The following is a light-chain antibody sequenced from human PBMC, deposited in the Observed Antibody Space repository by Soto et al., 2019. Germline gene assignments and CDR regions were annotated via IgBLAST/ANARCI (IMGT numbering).Light chain of an antibody. CDR3: QQLNSYTRT. CDR2: AAS. V-gene: IGKV1-9*01. J-gene: IGKJ1*01. Sequence: IQLTQSPSSLSASVGDRVTITCRASQGISSYLAWYQQKPGKAPKLLIYAASTLQSGVPSRFSGSGSGTDFTLTISSLQHEDFATYYCQQLNSYTRTFGQGTKVEIK. CDR1: QGISSY.